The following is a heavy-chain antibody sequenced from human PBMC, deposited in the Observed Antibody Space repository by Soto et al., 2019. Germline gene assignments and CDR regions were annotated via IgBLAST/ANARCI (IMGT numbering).Heavy chain of an antibody. V-gene: IGHV4-34*01. Sequence: SETLSLTCAVYGGSFSGYYWSWIRQPPGKGLEWIGEINHGGSTNYNPSLKSRVTISVDTSKNQFSLKLSSVTAADTAVYYCARARQYFGMDVWGQGTTVTVSS. D-gene: IGHD3-9*01. CDR2: INHGGST. J-gene: IGHJ6*02. CDR1: GGSFSGYY. CDR3: ARARQYFGMDV.